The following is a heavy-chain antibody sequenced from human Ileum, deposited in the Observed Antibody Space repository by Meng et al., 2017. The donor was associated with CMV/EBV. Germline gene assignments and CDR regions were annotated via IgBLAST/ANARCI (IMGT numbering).Heavy chain of an antibody. J-gene: IGHJ4*02. CDR2: LYTGGSA. CDR3: AREQMGAWSGYFDY. CDR1: GLRVSDNY. D-gene: IGHD3-3*01. V-gene: IGHV3-53*01. Sequence: GESLKISCAASGLRVSDNYMVWVRQVAGKGLQWVSTLYTGGSAHYAPSVEGRSTISKDNSNNMVYLQMNSLGAEDTAVYYCAREQMGAWSGYFDYWGQGVLVTVSS.